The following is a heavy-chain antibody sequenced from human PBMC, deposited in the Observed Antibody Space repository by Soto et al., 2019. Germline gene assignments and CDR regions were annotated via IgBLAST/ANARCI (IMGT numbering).Heavy chain of an antibody. CDR2: IIPVFGTT. Sequence: QVQLVQSGAEVKKPGSSVKVSCKASGGTFSSYAISWVRQAPGQGLEWMGRIIPVFGTTNYAQKFQGRITVTADDSTSTVYMELSSLTSEDTAVYYCARFRLPAAGPGASYWGQGTLVTVSS. V-gene: IGHV1-69*12. CDR1: GGTFSSYA. D-gene: IGHD6-13*01. CDR3: ARFRLPAAGPGASY. J-gene: IGHJ4*02.